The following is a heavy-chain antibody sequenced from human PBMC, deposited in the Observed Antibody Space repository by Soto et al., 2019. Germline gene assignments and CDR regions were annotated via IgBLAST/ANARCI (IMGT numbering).Heavy chain of an antibody. Sequence: QVQLVQSGAEVKEPGASVKLSCQASGYTFMNYAISWVRQAPGQGLEWMGWISPSTGDTDQAQKFQGRVTMTLDTSTNTANLELRTLRSDDSAVYYCVRCDCSVGSCYTCWHFDLWGRGTLVTVSS. CDR1: GYTFMNYA. J-gene: IGHJ2*01. CDR2: ISPSTGDT. D-gene: IGHD2-15*01. V-gene: IGHV1-18*01. CDR3: VRCDCSVGSCYTCWHFDL.